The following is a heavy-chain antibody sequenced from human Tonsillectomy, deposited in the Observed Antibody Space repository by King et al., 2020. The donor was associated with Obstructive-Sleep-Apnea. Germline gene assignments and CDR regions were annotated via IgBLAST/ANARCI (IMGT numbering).Heavy chain of an antibody. CDR3: AALATTFLLWFGEPSDD. CDR1: GYTLTGYY. J-gene: IGHJ4*02. CDR2: INPNSGGT. D-gene: IGHD3-10*01. V-gene: IGHV1-2*02. Sequence: VQLVESGAEVKKPGASVKVSCKASGYTLTGYYMHWVRQAPGQGLEWMGWINPNSGGTNCAQRFQGRVTMTRDTSISTAYMELSRLGSDDTAVYYCAALATTFLLWFGEPSDDWGQGTLVTVSS.